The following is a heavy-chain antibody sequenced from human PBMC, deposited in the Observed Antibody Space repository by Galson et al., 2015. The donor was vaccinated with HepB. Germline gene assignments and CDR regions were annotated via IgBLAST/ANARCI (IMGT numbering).Heavy chain of an antibody. Sequence: SLRLSCAASGFTFSSYAMHWVRQAPGKGLEWVAVISYDGSNKYYADSVKGRFTISRDNSKNTLYLQMNSLRAEDTAVYYCARDTGVATPLMAFDIWGQGTMVTVSS. J-gene: IGHJ3*02. CDR1: GFTFSSYA. V-gene: IGHV3-30-3*01. D-gene: IGHD5-12*01. CDR2: ISYDGSNK. CDR3: ARDTGVATPLMAFDI.